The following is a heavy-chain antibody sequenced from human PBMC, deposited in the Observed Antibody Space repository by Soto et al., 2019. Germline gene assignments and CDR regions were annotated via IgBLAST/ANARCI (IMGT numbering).Heavy chain of an antibody. Sequence: QVQLVQSGAEVKKPGSSVKVSCKASGGTFSSYAISWVRQAPGQGLEWMGGIIPIFGTENYEKKFQGRVTITADESTSTAYMELSSLRSEDTAVYYCARGPAYCGGDCFWYYFDYWGQGTIVTVSS. CDR1: GGTFSSYA. D-gene: IGHD2-21*02. CDR2: IIPIFGTE. CDR3: ARGPAYCGGDCFWYYFDY. J-gene: IGHJ4*02. V-gene: IGHV1-69*01.